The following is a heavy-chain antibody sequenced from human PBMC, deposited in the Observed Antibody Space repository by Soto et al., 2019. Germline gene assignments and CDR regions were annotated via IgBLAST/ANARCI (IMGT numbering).Heavy chain of an antibody. J-gene: IGHJ3*02. CDR3: ATSVIAADAFDI. CDR1: GFTVSSNY. D-gene: IGHD6-13*01. Sequence: GGSLRLSCAASGFTVSSNYMSWVRQAPGKGLEWVSVIYSGGSTYYADSVKGRFTISRDNSKNTLYLQMNSLRAEDTAVYYCATSVIAADAFDIWGQGTMVTVSS. CDR2: IYSGGST. V-gene: IGHV3-53*01.